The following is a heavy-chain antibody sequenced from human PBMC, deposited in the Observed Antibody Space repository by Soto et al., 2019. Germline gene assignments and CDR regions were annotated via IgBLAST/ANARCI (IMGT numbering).Heavy chain of an antibody. J-gene: IGHJ6*02. V-gene: IGHV4-59*01. CDR2: IYYSGST. CDR1: GGSISSYY. D-gene: IGHD3-10*01. CDR3: AREEIWFGELYGMDV. Sequence: SETLSLTCTVSGGSISSYYWSWIRQPPGKGLEWIGYIYYSGSTNYNPSLKSRVIISVDTSKNQFSLKLSSVTAADTAVYYCAREEIWFGELYGMDVWGQGTTVTVSS.